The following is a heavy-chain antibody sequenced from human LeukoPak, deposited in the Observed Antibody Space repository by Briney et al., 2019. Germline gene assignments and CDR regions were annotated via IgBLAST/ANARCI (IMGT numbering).Heavy chain of an antibody. CDR3: ARDGELGSPADAFDI. V-gene: IGHV3-7*01. Sequence: GGSLRLSCAASGFTSSSYWMSWVRQAPGKGLEWVANIKQDGSEKYYVDSVKGRFTISRDNAKNSLYLQMNSLRAEDTAVYYCARDGELGSPADAFDIWGQGTMVTVSS. CDR1: GFTSSSYW. CDR2: IKQDGSEK. J-gene: IGHJ3*02. D-gene: IGHD1-26*01.